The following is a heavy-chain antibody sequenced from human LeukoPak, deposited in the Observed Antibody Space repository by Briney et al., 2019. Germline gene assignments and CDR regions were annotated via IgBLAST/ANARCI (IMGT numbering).Heavy chain of an antibody. CDR1: GGSISSGGYY. J-gene: IGHJ4*02. V-gene: IGHV4-31*03. CDR3: ARELRWSNYFDY. Sequence: PSGTLSLTCTVSGGSISSGGYYWSWIRQHPGKGLEWIGYIYYSGSTYYNPSLTSRVTISVDTSKNQFSLKLSSVTAADTAVYYCARELRWSNYFDYWGQGTLVTVSS. D-gene: IGHD4-23*01. CDR2: IYYSGST.